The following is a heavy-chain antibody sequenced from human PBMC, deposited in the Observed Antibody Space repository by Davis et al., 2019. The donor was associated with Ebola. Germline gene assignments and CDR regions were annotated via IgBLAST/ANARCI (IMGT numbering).Heavy chain of an antibody. V-gene: IGHV3-21*01. D-gene: IGHD2-2*01. CDR3: ARDGQLANFDY. J-gene: IGHJ4*02. CDR2: ISGSGGST. Sequence: GESLKISCAASGFTFSSYGMHWVRQAPGKGLEWVSAISGSGGSTYYADSVKGRFTISRDNAKNSLYLQMNSLRAEDTAVYYCARDGQLANFDYWGQGTLVTVSS. CDR1: GFTFSSYG.